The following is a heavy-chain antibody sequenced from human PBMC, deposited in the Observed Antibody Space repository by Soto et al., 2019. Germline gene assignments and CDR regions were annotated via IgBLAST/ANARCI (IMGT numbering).Heavy chain of an antibody. V-gene: IGHV1-18*04. CDR3: ARAPQTVAGAGIWY. Sequence: QVQLVQSGAEVKKPGASVKVSCKASGYTFTSYGISWVRQARGQGREWMGWISGYNGDTNHAQKLQGRVTMTTDTSTSTAYMELRSLRSDDTAVYYCARAPQTVAGAGIWYWGQGTLVTVSS. CDR1: GYTFTSYG. J-gene: IGHJ4*02. D-gene: IGHD6-13*01. CDR2: ISGYNGDT.